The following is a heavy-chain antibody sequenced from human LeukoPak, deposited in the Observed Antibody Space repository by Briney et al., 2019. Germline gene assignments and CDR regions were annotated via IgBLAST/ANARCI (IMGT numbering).Heavy chain of an antibody. D-gene: IGHD3-10*01. CDR2: IWYDGSNK. Sequence: GGSLRLSCAASGFTFSSYGMHWVRQAPGKGLEGVAVIWYDGSNKYYADSVKGRFTISRDNSKNTLYLQMNSLRAEDTAVYYCAKKGGFGSGGDWYFDLWGRGTLVTVSS. CDR3: AKKGGFGSGGDWYFDL. V-gene: IGHV3-33*06. CDR1: GFTFSSYG. J-gene: IGHJ2*01.